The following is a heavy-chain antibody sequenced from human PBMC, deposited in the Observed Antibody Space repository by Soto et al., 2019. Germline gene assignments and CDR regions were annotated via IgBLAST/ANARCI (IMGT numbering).Heavy chain of an antibody. CDR1: GGSFSGYY. J-gene: IGHJ4*02. V-gene: IGHV4-34*01. CDR3: ARAVTYSNSVTFDY. CDR2: INHSGST. D-gene: IGHD4-4*01. Sequence: PSETLSLTCAVYGGSFSGYYWSWIRQPPGKGLEWIGEINHSGSTNYNPSLKSRVTISVDTSKNQFSLKLSSVTAADTAVYYCARAVTYSNSVTFDYWGQGTLVTVSS.